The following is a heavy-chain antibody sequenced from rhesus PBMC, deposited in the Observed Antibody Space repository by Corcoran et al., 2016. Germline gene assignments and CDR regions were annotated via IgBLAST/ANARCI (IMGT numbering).Heavy chain of an antibody. CDR3: ASPGGSLDV. D-gene: IGHD1-38*01. CDR2: IYGGSGST. Sequence: QVQLQESGPGMVKPSETLSLTCAVSGGSLSSNYWSWIPQSPGKGLEWSGYIYGGSGSTSYNPSLKSRVTISTDTSKNQFSLKLSSVTAADTAVYYCASPGGSLDVWGRGVLVTVSS. V-gene: IGHV4-147*01. J-gene: IGHJ5-2*02. CDR1: GGSLSSNY.